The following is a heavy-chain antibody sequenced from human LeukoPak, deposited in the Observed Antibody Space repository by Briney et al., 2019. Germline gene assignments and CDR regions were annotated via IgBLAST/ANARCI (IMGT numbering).Heavy chain of an antibody. Sequence: PSETLSLTCTVSGGSISSSSYYWGWIRQPPGKGLEWIGSIYYSGSTYYNPSLKSRVTISVDTSKNQFSLKLSSVTAADTAVYYCARAPKYYDFPGSHDYWGQGTLVTVSS. CDR2: IYYSGST. D-gene: IGHD3-3*01. CDR1: GGSISSSSYY. J-gene: IGHJ4*02. V-gene: IGHV4-39*07. CDR3: ARAPKYYDFPGSHDY.